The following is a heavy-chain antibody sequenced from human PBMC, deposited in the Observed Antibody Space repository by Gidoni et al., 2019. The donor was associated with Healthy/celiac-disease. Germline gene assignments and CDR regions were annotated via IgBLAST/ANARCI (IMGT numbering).Heavy chain of an antibody. J-gene: IGHJ6*03. D-gene: IGHD4-4*01. V-gene: IGHV4-39*01. Sequence: QLQLQESGPGLVKPSETLSLTCTVSGGSISSSSYYWGWIRQPPGKGLVWIGSIYYSGSTYYNPSLKSRVTISVDTSKNQFSLKLSSVTAADTAVYYCATRPNDYSNYKLEPRVYYYYMDVWGKGTTVTVSS. CDR1: GGSISSSSYY. CDR2: IYYSGST. CDR3: ATRPNDYSNYKLEPRVYYYYMDV.